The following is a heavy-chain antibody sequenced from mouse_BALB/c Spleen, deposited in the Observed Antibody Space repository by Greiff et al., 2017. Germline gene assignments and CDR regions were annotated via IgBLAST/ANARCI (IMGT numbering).Heavy chain of an antibody. D-gene: IGHD3-2*01. V-gene: IGHV14-3*02. J-gene: IGHJ4*01. CDR3: ASRQLGPMDY. CDR2: IDPANGNT. CDR1: GFNIKDTY. Sequence: VQLQQSGAELVKPGASVKLSCTASGFNIKDTYMHWVKQRPEQGLEWIGRIDPANGNTKYDPKFQGKATITADTSSNTAYLQLSSLTSEDTAVYYCASRQLGPMDYWGQGTSVTVSS.